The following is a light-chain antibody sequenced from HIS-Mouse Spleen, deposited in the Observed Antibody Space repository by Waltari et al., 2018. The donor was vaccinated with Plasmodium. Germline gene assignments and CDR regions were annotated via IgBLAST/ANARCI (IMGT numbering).Light chain of an antibody. V-gene: IGLV1-51*01. CDR2: ENK. CDR1: SSNIGNTY. J-gene: IGLJ2*01. CDR3: GTWDSSLSAGVV. Sequence: QSVFTQPPSVSAAPGQKVTISCSGSSSNIGNTYISWYQQLTGTAPKRLIYENKKRPAGIPDRFPGSKPGPSATLGITGLQTGDEADYYCGTWDSSLSAGVVFGGGTKLTVL.